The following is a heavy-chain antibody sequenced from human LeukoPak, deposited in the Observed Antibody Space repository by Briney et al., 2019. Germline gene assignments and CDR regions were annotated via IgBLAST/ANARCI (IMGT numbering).Heavy chain of an antibody. CDR3: ASFYGSGFNFDY. Sequence: SETLSLTCIVSGGSISNYYWSWIRQSPGTGLEWIGFIYYSGTTNYNPSLKSRITISVDTSKNQFSLKLNSVTAADTAVYYCASFYGSGFNFDYWGQGTLVTVSS. CDR1: GGSISNYY. CDR2: IYYSGTT. J-gene: IGHJ4*02. D-gene: IGHD3-10*01. V-gene: IGHV4-59*08.